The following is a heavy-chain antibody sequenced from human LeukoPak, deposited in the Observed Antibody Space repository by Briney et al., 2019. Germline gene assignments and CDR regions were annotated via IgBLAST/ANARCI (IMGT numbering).Heavy chain of an antibody. CDR3: ARNLIPEQLVLNF. D-gene: IGHD6-13*01. Sequence: SQTLSLTCTVSGGSISSGSYYWSWIRQPPGRGLEWIGYIYHSGSTNYNPSLKSRITISVDTSKNQFSLNLRSVTPEDTAVYYCARNLIPEQLVLNFWGQGTLVTVSS. J-gene: IGHJ4*02. CDR2: IYHSGST. V-gene: IGHV4-61*01. CDR1: GGSISSGSYY.